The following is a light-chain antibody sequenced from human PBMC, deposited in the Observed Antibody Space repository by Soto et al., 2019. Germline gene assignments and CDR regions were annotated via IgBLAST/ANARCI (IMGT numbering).Light chain of an antibody. CDR1: QGIRND. CDR2: AAS. Sequence: DIQMTQSPSTLSASVGDRVTITCRASQGIRNDLAWYQQKPGKAPKLLIYAASTLHSGVPSRFSGSGSGTEFTLTISSLQPDDFATYYCQHYNSYSEAFGQGTKVDIK. CDR3: QHYNSYSEA. V-gene: IGKV1-17*01. J-gene: IGKJ1*01.